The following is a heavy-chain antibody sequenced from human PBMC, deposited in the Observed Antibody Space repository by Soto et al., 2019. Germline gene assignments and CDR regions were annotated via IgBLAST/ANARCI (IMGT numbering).Heavy chain of an antibody. CDR1: GGSISSSSYY. D-gene: IGHD6-19*01. J-gene: IGHJ4*02. Sequence: SETLSLTCTVSGGSISSSSYYWGWIRQPPGKGLEWIGNIYYSGSTYYNPSLKSRVTISVDTSKNQFSLKLSSLTAADTAVYYCARQSVAGTDYWGQGTLVTVSS. CDR2: IYYSGST. CDR3: ARQSVAGTDY. V-gene: IGHV4-39*01.